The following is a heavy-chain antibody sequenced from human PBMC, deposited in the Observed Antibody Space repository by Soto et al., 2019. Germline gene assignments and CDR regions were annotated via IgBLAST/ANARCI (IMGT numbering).Heavy chain of an antibody. J-gene: IGHJ4*02. D-gene: IGHD5-12*01. CDR3: ARHSGHIFFDY. CDR1: GGSISSSTYY. V-gene: IGHV4-39*01. CDR2: IYYSGST. Sequence: SETRSLTCTVSGGSISSSTYYWGWIRQPPGKGLEWIGSIYYSGSTYYNPSLKSRVTISVDTSKNQFSLKLSSVTAADTAVYYCARHSGHIFFDYWGQGTLVTVSS.